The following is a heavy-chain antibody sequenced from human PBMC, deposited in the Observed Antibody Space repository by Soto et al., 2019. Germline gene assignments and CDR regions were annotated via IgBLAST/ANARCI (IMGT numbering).Heavy chain of an antibody. CDR1: GGSISSSNW. Sequence: PSETLSLTCAVSGGSISSSNWWSWVRQPPGKGLEWIGEIYHSGSTNYNPSLKSRVTISVDKSKNQFSLKLSSVTAADTAVYYCARDTRYYDSSGYDHDAFDIWGQGTMVTVSS. V-gene: IGHV4-4*02. J-gene: IGHJ3*02. CDR2: IYHSGST. CDR3: ARDTRYYDSSGYDHDAFDI. D-gene: IGHD3-22*01.